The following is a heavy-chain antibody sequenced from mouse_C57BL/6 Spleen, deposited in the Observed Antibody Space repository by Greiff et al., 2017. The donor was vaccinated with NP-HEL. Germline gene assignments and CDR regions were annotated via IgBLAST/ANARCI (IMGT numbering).Heavy chain of an antibody. CDR2: IYPGDGDT. V-gene: IGHV1-80*01. CDR3: ARDAYYSNPWFAY. D-gene: IGHD2-5*01. J-gene: IGHJ3*01. CDR1: GYAFSSYW. Sequence: VQLQQSGAELVKPGASVKISCKASGYAFSSYWMNWVKQRPGKGLEWIGQIYPGDGDTNYNGKFKGKATLTADKSSSTAYMQLSSLTSEDSAVYFCARDAYYSNPWFAYWGQGTLVTVSA.